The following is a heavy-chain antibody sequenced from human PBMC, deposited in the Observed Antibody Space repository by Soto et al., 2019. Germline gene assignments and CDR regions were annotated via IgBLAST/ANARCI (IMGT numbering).Heavy chain of an antibody. J-gene: IGHJ5*02. CDR1: GDSVTSGSHY. Sequence: PSETLSLTCTVSGDSVTSGSHYWSWIRQPPGKGLEYIGYIFYSENTSYHPSLKSRVTISVDTSKNQFSLKLSSVTAADTAVYYCARSITGTTHWFDPWGQGTLVTVSS. CDR2: IFYSENT. CDR3: ARSITGTTHWFDP. D-gene: IGHD1-7*01. V-gene: IGHV4-61*01.